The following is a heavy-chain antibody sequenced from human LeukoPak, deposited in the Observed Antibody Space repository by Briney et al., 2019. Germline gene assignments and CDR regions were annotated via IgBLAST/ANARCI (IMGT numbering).Heavy chain of an antibody. V-gene: IGHV1-18*01. Sequence: ASVKVSCKASGYTFTSYGISWVRQAPGQGLEWMGWISDYNGNTNYAQKLQGRVTMTTDTSTSTAYMELRSLRSDDTAVYYCAILVGVLTGPDAFDIWGQGTMVTVSS. D-gene: IGHD3-9*01. CDR2: ISDYNGNT. CDR1: GYTFTSYG. CDR3: AILVGVLTGPDAFDI. J-gene: IGHJ3*02.